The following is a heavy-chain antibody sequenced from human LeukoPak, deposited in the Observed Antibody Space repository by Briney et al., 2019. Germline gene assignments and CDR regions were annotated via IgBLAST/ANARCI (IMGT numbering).Heavy chain of an antibody. D-gene: IGHD7-27*01. Sequence: SETLSLTCTVSGGSISSSSYYWGWIRQPPGKGLEWIGSIYYSGSTYYNPSLKSRVTISVDTSKNQFSLKLSSVTAADTAVYYCARGGVTGDGRFDYWGQEPWSPSPQ. CDR1: GGSISSSSYY. V-gene: IGHV4-39*07. CDR3: ARGGVTGDGRFDY. J-gene: IGHJ4*01. CDR2: IYYSGST.